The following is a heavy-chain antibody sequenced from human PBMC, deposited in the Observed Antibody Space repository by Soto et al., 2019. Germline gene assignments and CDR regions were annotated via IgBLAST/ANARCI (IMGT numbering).Heavy chain of an antibody. V-gene: IGHV1-2*04. Sequence: ASVKVSCKASGYTFTGYYMHWVRQAPGQGLEWMGWINPNSGGTNYAQKFQGWVTMTRDTSISTAYMELSRLRSDDTAVYYCAREGAIAAAYNWFVPWGQGTLVTVSS. D-gene: IGHD6-13*01. CDR3: AREGAIAAAYNWFVP. CDR1: GYTFTGYY. J-gene: IGHJ5*02. CDR2: INPNSGGT.